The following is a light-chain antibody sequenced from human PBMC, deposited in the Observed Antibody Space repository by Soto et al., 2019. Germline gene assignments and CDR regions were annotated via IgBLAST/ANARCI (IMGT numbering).Light chain of an antibody. CDR1: QGIRND. V-gene: IGKV1-6*01. J-gene: IGKJ4*01. CDR2: STS. CDR3: LQDYNYPLT. Sequence: AIQMTQSPSSLSASVGDRVTITCRASQGIRNDLGWYQQKPGKAPKLLIYSTSSLQSGVPSRFSGSGSGTDFTLTISSLQPEDFATYYCLQDYNYPLTFGGGTKVEIK.